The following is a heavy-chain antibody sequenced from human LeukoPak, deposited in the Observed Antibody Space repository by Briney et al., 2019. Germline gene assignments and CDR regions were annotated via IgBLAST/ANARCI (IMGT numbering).Heavy chain of an antibody. J-gene: IGHJ4*02. CDR2: IKQDGSEK. Sequence: PGGSLRLSYVASGLTFSSYWMSWVRQAPGKGLEWVANIKQDGSEKYYVDSVKGRFTISRDNAKNSLYLQMNSLRAEDTAVYYCARNRSLAYWGQGTLVTVSS. CDR3: ARNRSLAY. V-gene: IGHV3-7*01. D-gene: IGHD3-3*02. CDR1: GLTFSSYW.